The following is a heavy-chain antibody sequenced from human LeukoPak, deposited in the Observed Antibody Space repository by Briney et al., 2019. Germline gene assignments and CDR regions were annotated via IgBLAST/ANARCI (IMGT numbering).Heavy chain of an antibody. CDR2: ISAYNGNT. Sequence: ASVKVSCKASGYTFTSYGISWVRQAPGQGLEWMGWISAYNGNTNYAQKFQGRVTITRDTSASTAYMELSSLRSGDTAVYYCARDGPTGKAWGQGTLVTVSS. J-gene: IGHJ5*02. V-gene: IGHV1-18*01. D-gene: IGHD1-1*01. CDR3: ARDGPTGKA. CDR1: GYTFTSYG.